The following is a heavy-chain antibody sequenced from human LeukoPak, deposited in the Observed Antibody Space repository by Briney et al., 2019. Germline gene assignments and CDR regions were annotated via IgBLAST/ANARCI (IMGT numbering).Heavy chain of an antibody. CDR2: IIPIFGTA. J-gene: IGHJ3*02. CDR3: ARGYSSSWYGAFDI. Sequence: SVKVSCKASGGTFSSYAISWVRQAPGQGLEWMGGIIPIFGTANYAQKFQGRVTITADKSTSTAYMELSSLRSEDTAVYYCARGYSSSWYGAFDIWGQGTMVTVSS. V-gene: IGHV1-69*06. CDR1: GGTFSSYA. D-gene: IGHD6-13*01.